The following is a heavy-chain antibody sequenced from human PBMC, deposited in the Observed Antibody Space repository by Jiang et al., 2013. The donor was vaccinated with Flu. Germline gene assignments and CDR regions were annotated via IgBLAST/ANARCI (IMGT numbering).Heavy chain of an antibody. CDR2: IIPIFGTA. Sequence: TFSSYAISWVRQAPGQGLEWMGGIIPIFGTANYAQKFQGRVTITADKSTSTAYMELSSLRSEDTAVYYCAIRPPYYYDSSGYYGGYWGQGTLVTVSS. J-gene: IGHJ4*02. D-gene: IGHD3-22*01. CDR3: AIRPPYYYDSSGYYGGY. CDR1: TFSSYA. V-gene: IGHV1-69*06.